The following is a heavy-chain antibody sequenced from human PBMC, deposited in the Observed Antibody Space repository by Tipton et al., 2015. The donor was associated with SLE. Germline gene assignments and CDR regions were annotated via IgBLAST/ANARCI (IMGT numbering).Heavy chain of an antibody. V-gene: IGHV4-59*12. CDR1: GGSIRSYY. CDR2: IYHSGIT. CDR3: AREDSSSWFYTRFDP. Sequence: TLSLTCTVSGGSIRSYYWTWIRQPPGKRLEWIAYIYHSGITNYNPSLQSRVTISVDRSKNQFSLKLYSVTAADTAVYYCAREDSSSWFYTRFDPWGQGTLVTVSS. D-gene: IGHD2-2*02. J-gene: IGHJ5*02.